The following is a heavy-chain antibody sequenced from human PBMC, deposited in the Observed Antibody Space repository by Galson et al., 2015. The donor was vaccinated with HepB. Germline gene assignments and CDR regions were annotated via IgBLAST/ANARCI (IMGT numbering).Heavy chain of an antibody. Sequence: SLRLSCAASGFTFSGYAMHWVRQAPGKGLEWVAVISYDGSNKFHADSVKGRFTISRDNSKNTLYLQMNSLRAEDTAVYYCARDEQWLLGQTTSDYWGQGTLVTVSS. CDR3: ARDEQWLLGQTTSDY. J-gene: IGHJ4*02. D-gene: IGHD6-19*01. V-gene: IGHV3-30-3*01. CDR2: ISYDGSNK. CDR1: GFTFSGYA.